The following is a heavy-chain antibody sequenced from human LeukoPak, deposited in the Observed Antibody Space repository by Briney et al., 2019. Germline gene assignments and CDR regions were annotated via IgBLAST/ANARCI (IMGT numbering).Heavy chain of an antibody. J-gene: IGHJ3*02. Sequence: PGGSLRLSCAASGFTFSSYSMNWVRQAPGKGLEWVSYISSSSSTIYYADSVKGRFTISRDNAKNSLYLQMNSLRAEDTAAYYCARDPRLYDFWSGTPADAFDIWGQGTMVTVSS. CDR2: ISSSSSTI. CDR3: ARDPRLYDFWSGTPADAFDI. CDR1: GFTFSSYS. V-gene: IGHV3-48*01. D-gene: IGHD3-3*01.